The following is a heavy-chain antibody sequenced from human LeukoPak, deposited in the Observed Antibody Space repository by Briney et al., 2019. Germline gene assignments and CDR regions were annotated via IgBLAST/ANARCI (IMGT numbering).Heavy chain of an antibody. Sequence: GGSLRLSCAASGFTFSSYAMSWVRQAPGKGLGWLSSISGGGATTYYADSVKGRFTISRDNSKSTLYLQMNSLRAEDTAFYYCAKDLGYCSSTTCYGFDYWGQGTLVTVSS. J-gene: IGHJ4*02. CDR1: GFTFSSYA. CDR3: AKDLGYCSSTTCYGFDY. V-gene: IGHV3-23*01. CDR2: ISGGGATT. D-gene: IGHD2-2*01.